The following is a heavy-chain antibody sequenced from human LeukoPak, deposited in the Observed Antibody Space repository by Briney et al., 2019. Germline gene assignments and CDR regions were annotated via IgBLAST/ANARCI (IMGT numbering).Heavy chain of an antibody. Sequence: SVKVSCKASGGTFSSYAISWVRQAPGQGLEWMGGIIPIFGTANYAQKFQGRVTITTDVSTSTAYMELSSLRSEDTAVYYCARSSRGSGSYKLHYYYMDVWGKGTTVTVSS. CDR2: IIPIFGTA. J-gene: IGHJ6*03. D-gene: IGHD3-10*01. CDR1: GGTFSSYA. CDR3: ARSSRGSGSYKLHYYYMDV. V-gene: IGHV1-69*05.